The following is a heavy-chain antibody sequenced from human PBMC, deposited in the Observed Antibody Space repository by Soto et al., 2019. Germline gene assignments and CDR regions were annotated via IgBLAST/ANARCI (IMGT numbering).Heavy chain of an antibody. CDR2: IIPMFGSV. CDR1: AGIFSSYA. Sequence: GASVKVSCKGSAGIFSSYAISWVRQAPGQGLEWMGEIIPMFGSVKYAQKFQGSVNITADESTSTAYMELSSLKSEDTAMYHCASTLKKFRSGWFDPWGQGTLVTVSS. CDR3: ASTLKKFRSGWFDP. V-gene: IGHV1-69*13. J-gene: IGHJ5*02.